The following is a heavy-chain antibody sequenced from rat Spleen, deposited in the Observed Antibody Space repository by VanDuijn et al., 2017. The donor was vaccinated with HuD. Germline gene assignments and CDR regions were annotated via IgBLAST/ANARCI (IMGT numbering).Heavy chain of an antibody. V-gene: IGHV3-3*01. Sequence: EVQLQESGPGLVKPSQSLSLTCSVTGHSISSSYRWNWIRKFPGNRLEWMGYINSAGSTNYNPSLKSRISITRDTSKNQFFLQVDSVTTEDTATYYCARHMYYGYYFDFWGQGVMVTVSS. D-gene: IGHD1-7*01. CDR2: INSAGST. J-gene: IGHJ2*01. CDR1: GHSISSSYR. CDR3: ARHMYYGYYFDF.